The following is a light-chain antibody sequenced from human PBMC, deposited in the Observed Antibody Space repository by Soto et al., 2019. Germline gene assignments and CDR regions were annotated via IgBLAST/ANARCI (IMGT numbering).Light chain of an antibody. V-gene: IGLV1-44*01. CDR2: SNN. Sequence: QSVLTQPPSASGTPGQRVTISCSGSSCNIGSNTVNWYQQLPGTAPKLLIYSNNQPPSGVPDRFAGSKSGTSASLAISGLQSEDEADYYCAAWDDSLNAVVFGGGTKVTVL. CDR1: SCNIGSNT. J-gene: IGLJ2*01. CDR3: AAWDDSLNAVV.